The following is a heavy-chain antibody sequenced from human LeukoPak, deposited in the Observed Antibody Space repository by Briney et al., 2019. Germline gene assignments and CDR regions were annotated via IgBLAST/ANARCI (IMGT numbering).Heavy chain of an antibody. CDR1: KFLFGNYT. Sequence: GGSLRLSCVASKFLFGNYTMNWVRQAPGKGLEWVSSISGESRSIYYADSVKGRSTTSRDNAKNSLSLQMKSLRAEDTGVYYCVRERSVKARQEGGHRYYYYMDVWGNGTTVTVSS. CDR3: VRERSVKARQEGGHRYYYYMDV. CDR2: ISGESRSI. V-gene: IGHV3-21*04. J-gene: IGHJ6*03. D-gene: IGHD6-6*01.